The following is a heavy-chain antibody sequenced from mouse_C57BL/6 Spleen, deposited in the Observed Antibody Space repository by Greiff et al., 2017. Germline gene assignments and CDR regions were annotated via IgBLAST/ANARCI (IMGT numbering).Heavy chain of an antibody. CDR3: ARNPLATVHHYFDY. D-gene: IGHD1-1*01. CDR1: GFSLTSYG. CDR2: IWRGGST. V-gene: IGHV2-2*01. Sequence: VQLQQSGPGLVQPSQSLSITCTVSGFSLTSYGVHWVRQSPGKGLEWLGVIWRGGSTDYNAAFISRLSISKDNSKSQVFFKMNSLQADDTAIYYCARNPLATVHHYFDYWGQGTTLTVSS. J-gene: IGHJ2*01.